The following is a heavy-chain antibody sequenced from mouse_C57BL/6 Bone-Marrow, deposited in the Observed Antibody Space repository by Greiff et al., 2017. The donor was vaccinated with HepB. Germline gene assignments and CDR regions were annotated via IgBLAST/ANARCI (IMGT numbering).Heavy chain of an antibody. J-gene: IGHJ3*01. CDR1: GYTFTSYW. Sequence: QVQLQQPGAELVKPGASVKLSCKASGYTFTSYWMHWVKQRPGQGLEWIGMIHPSSGSTNYNEKFKSKATLTVDKSSSTAYMQLSSLTSEDSAVYYCARYGDGGFAYWGQGTLVTVSA. V-gene: IGHV1-64*01. CDR3: ARYGDGGFAY. CDR2: IHPSSGST. D-gene: IGHD2-13*01.